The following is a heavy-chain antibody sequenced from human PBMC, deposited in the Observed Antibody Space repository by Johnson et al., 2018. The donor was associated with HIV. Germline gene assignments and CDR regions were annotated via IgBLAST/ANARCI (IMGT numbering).Heavy chain of an antibody. Sequence: VQLVESGGGLVQPGGSLRLSCAASGFTFSSYAMHWVRQAPGKGLEWVAVISYDGSTIYYADSVKGRFTISRDNAKNSLYLQMNSLRAEDTAVYYCASPPDAFDIWGQGTMVTVSS. CDR2: ISYDGSTI. J-gene: IGHJ3*02. V-gene: IGHV3-30*04. CDR3: ASPPDAFDI. CDR1: GFTFSSYA.